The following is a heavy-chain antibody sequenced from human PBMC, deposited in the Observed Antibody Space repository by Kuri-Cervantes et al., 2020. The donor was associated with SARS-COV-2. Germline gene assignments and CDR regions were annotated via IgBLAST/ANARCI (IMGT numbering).Heavy chain of an antibody. Sequence: GESLKISCKASGYTFSNYGFSWVRQAPGQGLEWMGWVSSYTGNTDYAQKFLGRITMTADKSTTTADLELRSLRSDDTAVYYCARVNWDVPFTTLDYWGQGTRVTVSS. V-gene: IGHV1-18*04. D-gene: IGHD1-1*01. CDR2: VSSYTGNT. J-gene: IGHJ4*02. CDR3: ARVNWDVPFTTLDY. CDR1: GYTFSNYG.